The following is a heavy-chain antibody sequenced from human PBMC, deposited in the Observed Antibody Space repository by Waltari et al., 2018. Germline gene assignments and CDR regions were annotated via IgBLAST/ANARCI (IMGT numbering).Heavy chain of an antibody. CDR1: GYTFSDYF. CDR2: IDPEDGET. J-gene: IGHJ4*02. CDR3: APLPGGSGQTFDY. Sequence: EVQLVQSGAEVKKPGATVKISCTASGYTFSDYFMHGVQQAPGKGLEWVGRIDPEDGETVYAEKFQGRVTITADTSTDTSYLELSSLRSDDTAVYYCAPLPGGSGQTFDYWGQGTLLTVSS. D-gene: IGHD3-10*01. V-gene: IGHV1-69-2*01.